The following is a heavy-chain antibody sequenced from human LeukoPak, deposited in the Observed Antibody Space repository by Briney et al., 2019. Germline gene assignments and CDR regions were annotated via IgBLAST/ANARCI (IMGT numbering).Heavy chain of an antibody. V-gene: IGHV4-39*07. Sequence: SETLSLTCSVSGGSIRSSSYIWGWIRQPPGKGLEWIGSIHYTGTTYYNPSLKSRVTISVDTSKNQFSLKLSSVTAADTAVYYCAREENSSGYYSNDYWGQGTLVTVSS. CDR2: IHYTGTT. D-gene: IGHD3-22*01. J-gene: IGHJ4*02. CDR1: GGSIRSSSYI. CDR3: AREENSSGYYSNDY.